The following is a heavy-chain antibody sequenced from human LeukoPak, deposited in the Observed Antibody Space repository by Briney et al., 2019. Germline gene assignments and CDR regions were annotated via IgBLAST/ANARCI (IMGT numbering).Heavy chain of an antibody. D-gene: IGHD6-13*01. CDR3: AREAHIAAAGGWFDP. CDR2: IYYSGST. V-gene: IGHV4-39*07. Sequence: SETLSLTCTVSGGSISSSSYYWGWIRQPPGKGLEWIGSIYYSGSTYYNPSLKSRVTISVDTSKNQFSLKLSSVTAADTAVYYCAREAHIAAAGGWFDPWGQGTLVTVSS. J-gene: IGHJ5*02. CDR1: GGSISSSSYY.